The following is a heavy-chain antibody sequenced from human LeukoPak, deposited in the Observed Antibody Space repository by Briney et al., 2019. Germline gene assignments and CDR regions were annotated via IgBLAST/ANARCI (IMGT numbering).Heavy chain of an antibody. CDR3: AKDIVGATTFYYYYMDV. D-gene: IGHD1-26*01. J-gene: IGHJ6*03. CDR2: IRYDGSNK. CDR1: GFTFSSYG. Sequence: GGSLRLSCAASGFTFSSYGMHWVRQAPGKGLEWVAFIRYDGSNKYYADSVKGRFTISRDNSKNTLYLQMNSLRAEDTAVYYCAKDIVGATTFYYYYMDVWGKGTTVTVSS. V-gene: IGHV3-30*02.